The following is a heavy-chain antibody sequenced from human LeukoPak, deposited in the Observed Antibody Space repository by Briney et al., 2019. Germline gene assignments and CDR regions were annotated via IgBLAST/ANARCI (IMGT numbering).Heavy chain of an antibody. D-gene: IGHD2-21*02. CDR2: ISYDGSNK. V-gene: IGHV3-30-3*01. CDR1: GFTFSNYA. CDR3: VLTVVNAFDI. J-gene: IGHJ3*02. Sequence: PGGSLRLSCAASGFTFSNYALHWVRRAPGKGLEWVAVISYDGSNKYYADSVKGRFTISRDNSENTLYLQTNSLRAEDTAVYYCVLTVVNAFDIWGQGTLVTVPS.